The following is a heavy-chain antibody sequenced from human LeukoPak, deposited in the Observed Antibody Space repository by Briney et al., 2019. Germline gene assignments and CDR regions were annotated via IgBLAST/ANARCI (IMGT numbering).Heavy chain of an antibody. Sequence: PGGSLRLSCAASGFTFSSYWMSWVRQAPGKGLEWVANIKQDGSEEYYVDSVKGRFTISRDNAKNSLYLQMNSLRAEDTAVYYCASTRILYIRAFDIWGQGTMVTVSS. CDR3: ASTRILYIRAFDI. CDR1: GFTFSSYW. CDR2: IKQDGSEE. V-gene: IGHV3-7*03. J-gene: IGHJ3*02. D-gene: IGHD2-8*01.